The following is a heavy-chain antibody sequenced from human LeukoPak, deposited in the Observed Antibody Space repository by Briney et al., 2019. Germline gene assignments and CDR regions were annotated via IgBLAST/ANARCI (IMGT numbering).Heavy chain of an antibody. CDR3: ARGPTRANSSDY. D-gene: IGHD2/OR15-2a*01. CDR2: IKQDGSEK. Sequence: GGSLRLSCAASGFTFSSYWMSWVRQPPGKGLEWVAKIKQDGSEKYYVDSVKGRFTISRDNAKNSLYLRMNSLRVEDTALYYCARGPTRANSSDYWGQGTLVTVSS. V-gene: IGHV3-7*01. J-gene: IGHJ4*02. CDR1: GFTFSSYW.